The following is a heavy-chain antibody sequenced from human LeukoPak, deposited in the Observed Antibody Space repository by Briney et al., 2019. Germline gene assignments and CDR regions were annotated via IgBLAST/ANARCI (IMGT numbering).Heavy chain of an antibody. J-gene: IGHJ4*02. V-gene: IGHV4-34*01. CDR3: ARGRAVASDY. D-gene: IGHD6-19*01. CDR1: GGSFSGFY. CDR2: INHSGST. Sequence: PSETLSLTCAVYGGSFSGFYWSWIRQPPGKGLEWIGEINHSGSTNYNPSLKSRLTISVDTSKNQFSLKLSSVTAADTAVYYCARGRAVASDYWGQGTLVIVSS.